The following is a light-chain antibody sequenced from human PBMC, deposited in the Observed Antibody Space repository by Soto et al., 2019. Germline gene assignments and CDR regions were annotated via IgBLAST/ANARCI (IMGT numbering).Light chain of an antibody. CDR2: EVS. J-gene: IGLJ2*01. CDR3: CSYATPRL. CDR1: SSDVGSYNL. V-gene: IGLV2-23*02. Sequence: QSALTQPASVSGSPGQSITISCTGTSSDVGSYNLVSWYQQHPGKAPKLIIYEVSERPSGVSRRFSGSKSGNTASLTISGLQAEDEADYYCCSYATPRLFGGGTKVTVL.